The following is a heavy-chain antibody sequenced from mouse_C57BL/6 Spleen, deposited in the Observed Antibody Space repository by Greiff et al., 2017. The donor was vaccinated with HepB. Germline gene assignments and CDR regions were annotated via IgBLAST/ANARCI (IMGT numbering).Heavy chain of an antibody. CDR2: IDPSDSDT. V-gene: IGHV1-69*01. CDR3: ERGEDDRGNYYAMDD. D-gene: IGHD2-12*01. J-gene: IGHJ4*01. Sequence: VQLQQPGAELVMPGASVKLSCKASGYTFTSYWMHWVKQRPGQGLEWIGEIDPSDSDTNYNQKFKGKATLTVDKSSSTAYRQLSSLTSEDSAVYYCERGEDDRGNYYAMDDWGKGTSVTVSS. CDR1: GYTFTSYW.